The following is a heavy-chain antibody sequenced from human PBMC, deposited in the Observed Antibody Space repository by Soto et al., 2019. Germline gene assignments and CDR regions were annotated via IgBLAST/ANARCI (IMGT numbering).Heavy chain of an antibody. V-gene: IGHV1-24*01. J-gene: IGHJ6*02. Sequence: QVQLVQSGAEVKKPGASVKVSCKVSGYRLTAVSLHWVRQAPGKGLEWMGGYDPEEGEIIYAERLQGRVTMTEETSTDTAYMDLSSLRSEDTAVYYCATDLETPGSYTYGMDVWGQGTTVTVSS. CDR2: YDPEEGEI. CDR3: ATDLETPGSYTYGMDV. CDR1: GYRLTAVS. D-gene: IGHD3-10*01.